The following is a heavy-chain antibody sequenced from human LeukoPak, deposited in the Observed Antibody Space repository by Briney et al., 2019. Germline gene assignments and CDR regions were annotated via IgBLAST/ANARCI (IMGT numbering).Heavy chain of an antibody. V-gene: IGHV3-13*01. J-gene: IGHJ4*02. Sequence: GGSLRLSCAASGFTFSSSPLHWVRQAPGKGLEWVSSIGSAGDTYYVGSVKGRFTISRENAKKSLYLQMNSLRAEDTAVYYCARGGASGSYVFDYWGQGTLVTVSS. CDR3: ARGGASGSYVFDY. CDR2: IGSAGDT. D-gene: IGHD3-22*01. CDR1: GFTFSSSP.